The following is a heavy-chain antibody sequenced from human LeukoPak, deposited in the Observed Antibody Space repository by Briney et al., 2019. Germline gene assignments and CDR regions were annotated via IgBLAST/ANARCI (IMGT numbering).Heavy chain of an antibody. V-gene: IGHV4-39*01. Sequence: PSETLSLTCTVSGGSISSSSYYWGWIRQPPGKGLEWIGSIYYSGSTYYNPSLKSRVTISVDTSKNQFSLKLGSVTAADTAVYYCARLSYYYYMDVWGKGTTVTVSS. CDR1: GGSISSSSYY. CDR2: IYYSGST. CDR3: ARLSYYYYMDV. J-gene: IGHJ6*03.